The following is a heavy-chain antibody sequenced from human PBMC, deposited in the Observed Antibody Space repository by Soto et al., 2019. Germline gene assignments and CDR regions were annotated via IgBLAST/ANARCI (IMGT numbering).Heavy chain of an antibody. D-gene: IGHD3-22*01. V-gene: IGHV4-31*03. CDR2: IYYSGST. CDR3: ARDPLSKNYYDSSGYSEASAFDI. J-gene: IGHJ3*02. CDR1: VGSSSSGGYY. Sequence: LSLTFTVSVGSSSSGGYYWSGIRQHPGKVLEWIGYIYYSGSTYYNPSLKSRVTISVDTSKSQFSLKLSSVTAADTAVYYCARDPLSKNYYDSSGYSEASAFDIWGQGTMVTVSS.